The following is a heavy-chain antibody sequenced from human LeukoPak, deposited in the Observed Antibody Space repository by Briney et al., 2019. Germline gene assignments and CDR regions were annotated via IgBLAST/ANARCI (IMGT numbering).Heavy chain of an antibody. CDR2: IYYSGTT. D-gene: IGHD6-19*01. CDR1: GGSISSSSYY. V-gene: IGHV4-39*01. Sequence: SETLSLTCTVSGGSISSSSYYWGWIRQPPGKGLEWIGSIYYSGTTYYNPSLKSRVTISVDTSKNQFSLKLSSVTAADTAVYYCASEGYSSGWYIVDYWGQGILVTASS. J-gene: IGHJ4*02. CDR3: ASEGYSSGWYIVDY.